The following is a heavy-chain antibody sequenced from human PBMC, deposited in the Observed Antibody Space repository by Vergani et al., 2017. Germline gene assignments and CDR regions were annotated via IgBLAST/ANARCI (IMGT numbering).Heavy chain of an antibody. V-gene: IGHV4-34*01. D-gene: IGHD4-11*01. Sequence: QVQLQQRGGGLLKPSETLSLTCVVNGGSFTSYHWTWIRQSPGEGLEWVGDIDHTGRPDYNPSLKSRLTMSVDKSRNQFSLTVNSVTATDTAIYFCARVNTETKGHLYYYYYMDVWGQGTAVTVS. CDR2: IDHTGRP. J-gene: IGHJ6*03. CDR3: ARVNTETKGHLYYYYYMDV. CDR1: GGSFTSYH.